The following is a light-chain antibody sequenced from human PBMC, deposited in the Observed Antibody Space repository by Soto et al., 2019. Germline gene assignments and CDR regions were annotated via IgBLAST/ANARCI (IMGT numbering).Light chain of an antibody. V-gene: IGKV3-20*01. J-gene: IGKJ5*01. Sequence: EIVLTQSPGTLSLSAGESATLLCRASQFVSSRHLAWYQQKPGQAPRLLIYGASSRATGIPDRFSGSGSGTDFTLTITPLEPEEFAVYFCQQYGSSPITFGQGKRLDIK. CDR2: GAS. CDR3: QQYGSSPIT. CDR1: QFVSSRH.